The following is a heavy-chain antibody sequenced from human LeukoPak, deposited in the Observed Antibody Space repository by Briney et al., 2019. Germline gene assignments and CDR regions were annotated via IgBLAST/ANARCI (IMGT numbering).Heavy chain of an antibody. CDR2: IKQDGNEK. D-gene: IGHD5-18*01. CDR1: GFTFSNYW. Sequence: GGSLRLSCAASGFTFSNYWMSWVRQAPGKGLEWVANIKQDGNEKYYVDSVKGRFTISRDNAKNSLFLQMNSLRAEDTAVYYCASGYNYGYLFIYWGQGTLVTVSS. J-gene: IGHJ4*02. V-gene: IGHV3-7*01. CDR3: ASGYNYGYLFIY.